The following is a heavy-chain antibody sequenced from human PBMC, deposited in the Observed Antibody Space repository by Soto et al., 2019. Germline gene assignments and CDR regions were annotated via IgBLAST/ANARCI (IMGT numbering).Heavy chain of an antibody. CDR1: GFTFSSYW. CDR3: ARGTQYYDYVWATVPIDY. Sequence: EVKLVESGGGLVQPGESLRLSCAASGFTFSSYWMHWVRQAPGKGLVWVSRISSDGSSTAYADSVKGRFIISRDNAKNTLNLQMSSLKSEDTAVFYCARGTQYYDYVWATVPIDYWGQGTLVTVST. V-gene: IGHV3-74*01. D-gene: IGHD3-16*01. CDR2: ISSDGSST. J-gene: IGHJ4*02.